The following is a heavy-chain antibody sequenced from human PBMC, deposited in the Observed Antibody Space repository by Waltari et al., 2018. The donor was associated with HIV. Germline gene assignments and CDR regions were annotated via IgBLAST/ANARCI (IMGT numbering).Heavy chain of an antibody. J-gene: IGHJ6*02. CDR2: INPRGGST. CDR3: ASPLDNDQVSVVAYYYGMDV. V-gene: IGHV1-46*01. D-gene: IGHD2-15*01. Sequence: QVQLVQSGAEVKKPGASVKVSCKASGYTFTRYYIHWVRPAPGQGLEWMGIINPRGGSTNYAQNFQGRITMTRDTSTSTVYMELSSLRSEDTAVYYCASPLDNDQVSVVAYYYGMDVWGQGTTVTVSS. CDR1: GYTFTRYY.